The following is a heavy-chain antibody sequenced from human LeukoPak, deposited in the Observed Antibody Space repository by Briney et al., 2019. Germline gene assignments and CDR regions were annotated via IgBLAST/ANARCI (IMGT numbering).Heavy chain of an antibody. D-gene: IGHD1-26*01. V-gene: IGHV3-23*01. J-gene: IGHJ4*02. CDR2: ISGSGGST. Sequence: GGSLRLSCAASGFTFSSYSMNWVRQAPGKGLEWVSAISGSGGSTYYADSVKGRFTISRDNSKNTLYLQMNSLRAEDTAVYYCAKVVGATTWDYFDYWGQGTLVTVSS. CDR3: AKVVGATTWDYFDY. CDR1: GFTFSSYS.